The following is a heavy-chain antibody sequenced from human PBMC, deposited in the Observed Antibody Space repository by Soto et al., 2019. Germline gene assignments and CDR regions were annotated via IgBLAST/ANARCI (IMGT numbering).Heavy chain of an antibody. CDR3: AKDRGATDAHNWFDP. D-gene: IGHD1-1*01. Sequence: GGSMRLSWAAAGCTFSSYAMSWVRQAPGKGLKWVSAISGSGGSTYYADSVKGRFTISRDKSKNTLYLQMNSLRAEDTAVYYCAKDRGATDAHNWFDPWGQGTLVTVSS. CDR1: GCTFSSYA. J-gene: IGHJ5*02. CDR2: ISGSGGST. V-gene: IGHV3-23*01.